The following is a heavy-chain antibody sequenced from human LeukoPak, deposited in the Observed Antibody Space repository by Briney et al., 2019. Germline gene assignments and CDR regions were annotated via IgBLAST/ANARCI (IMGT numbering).Heavy chain of an antibody. CDR3: ARGGTVTTNNWFDP. CDR2: INSDGSST. Sequence: GGSLRLSCAASGFTFSSYWMHWVRQTPGKGLVWVSRINSDGSSTSYADSVKGRFTISRDNAKNTLYLQMNSLRAEDTAVYYCARGGTVTTNNWFDPWGQGTLVTVSS. CDR1: GFTFSSYW. J-gene: IGHJ5*02. D-gene: IGHD4-17*01. V-gene: IGHV3-74*01.